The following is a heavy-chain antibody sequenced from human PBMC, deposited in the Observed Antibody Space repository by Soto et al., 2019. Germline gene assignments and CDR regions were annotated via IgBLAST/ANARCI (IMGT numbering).Heavy chain of an antibody. J-gene: IGHJ4*02. CDR1: GYIITAYS. D-gene: IGHD3-3*01. Sequence: QVQLVQSGTAVRKPGASVNVSCKASGYIITAYSIHWLRQAPGQRPEWVGWINAGQGDTKYSKRLHDRVTISRDTSANTAYMELTSLRSEDTAVYYCARGERNHDFWSGYFGRFDSWGQGTLVTVSS. V-gene: IGHV1-3*01. CDR2: INAGQGDT. CDR3: ARGERNHDFWSGYFGRFDS.